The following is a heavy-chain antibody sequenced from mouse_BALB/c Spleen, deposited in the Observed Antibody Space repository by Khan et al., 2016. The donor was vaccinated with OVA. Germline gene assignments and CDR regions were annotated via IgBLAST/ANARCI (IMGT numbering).Heavy chain of an antibody. D-gene: IGHD1-1*01. CDR2: ISYSGRT. CDR1: GYSITSDYA. CDR3: ARSVTITTVVATDFDY. V-gene: IGHV3-2*02. Sequence: EVQLQESGPGLVKPSQSLSLTCTVTGYSITSDYAWNWIRQFPGNKLEWMGYISYSGRTSYNPSLKSRISITRDTSKNQFFLQLNSVTTEATATCYCARSVTITTVVATDFDYWGQGTTLTVSS. J-gene: IGHJ2*01.